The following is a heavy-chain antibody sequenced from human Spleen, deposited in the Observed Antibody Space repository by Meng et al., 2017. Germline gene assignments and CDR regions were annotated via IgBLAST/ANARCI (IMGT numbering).Heavy chain of an antibody. CDR3: ARERYYYDSSGYYYYFDY. J-gene: IGHJ4*02. CDR2: IYTSGST. D-gene: IGHD3-22*01. V-gene: IGHV4-4*07. CDR1: GGSISSYY. Sequence: SETLSPTCTVSGGSISSYYWSWIRQLAGKGLEWIGRIYTSGSTNYNPSLKSRVTMSVDTSKNQFSLKLSSVTAADTAMYYCARERYYYDSSGYYYYFDYWGQGTLVTVSS.